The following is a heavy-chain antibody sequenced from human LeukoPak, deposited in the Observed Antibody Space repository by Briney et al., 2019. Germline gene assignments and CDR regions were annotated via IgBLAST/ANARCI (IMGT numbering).Heavy chain of an antibody. CDR2: IFPSGGEI. Sequence: GGSLRLSCAASGFTFSTFAMIWVRQPPGKGLEWVSSIFPSGGEIHYADSVRGRFTISRDNSKSTLSLQMNSLRAEDTAVYYCAKGPSTVTLIYYYYYMDVWGKGTTVTVSS. CDR1: GFTFSTFA. V-gene: IGHV3-23*01. J-gene: IGHJ6*03. D-gene: IGHD4-17*01. CDR3: AKGPSTVTLIYYYYYMDV.